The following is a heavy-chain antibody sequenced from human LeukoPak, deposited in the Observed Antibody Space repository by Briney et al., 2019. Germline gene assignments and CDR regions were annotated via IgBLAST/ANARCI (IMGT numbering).Heavy chain of an antibody. J-gene: IGHJ6*03. CDR3: ARHRRDCSGGSCYSYYYYMDV. CDR2: IYYSGST. D-gene: IGHD2-15*01. V-gene: IGHV4-39*01. Sequence: SETLSLTCTVSGGSISSSSYYWGWIRQPPGKGLEWIGSIYYSGSTYYNPSLKSRVTISVDTSKNQFSLKLSSVTAADTAVYYCARHRRDCSGGSCYSYYYYMDVWGKGTTVTISS. CDR1: GGSISSSSYY.